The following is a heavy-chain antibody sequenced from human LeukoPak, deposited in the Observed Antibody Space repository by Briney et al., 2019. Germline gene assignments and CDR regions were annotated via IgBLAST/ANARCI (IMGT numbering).Heavy chain of an antibody. D-gene: IGHD2/OR15-2a*01. J-gene: IGHJ5*02. CDR2: TRFNGNT. CDR3: ARDRGGNSWYNWYDA. V-gene: IGHV4-4*07. CDR1: GDSITTNH. Sequence: PSETLSLTCTVSGDSITTNHWSWIRQPAGKGLEWISRTRFNGNTDYNPSLKSRLTTSIDTPRNQFSLKLHSVTAADTAVYYCARDRGGNSWYNWYDAWGQGTLVTVSS.